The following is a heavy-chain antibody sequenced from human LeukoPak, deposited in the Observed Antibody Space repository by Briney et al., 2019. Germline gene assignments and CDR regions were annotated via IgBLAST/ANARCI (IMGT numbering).Heavy chain of an antibody. CDR1: GGSISSYY. D-gene: IGHD3-22*01. CDR3: ARGNRYYYDSSGYYLFDY. J-gene: IGHJ4*02. CDR2: ICYSGST. V-gene: IGHV4-59*01. Sequence: SETLSLTCTVSGGSISSYYWSWIRQPPGKGLEWIGYICYSGSTNYNPSLKSRVTISVDTSKNQFSLKLSSVTAADTAVYYCARGNRYYYDSSGYYLFDYWGQGTLVTVSS.